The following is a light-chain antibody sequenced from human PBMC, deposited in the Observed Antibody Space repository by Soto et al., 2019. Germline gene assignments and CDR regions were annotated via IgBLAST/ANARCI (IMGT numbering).Light chain of an antibody. J-gene: IGKJ1*01. CDR1: QFVSSR. Sequence: EIVVTQSPATQSASPGERVTLACRASQFVSSRLAWYQQRPGQVPRLLIYDTSTRAPGISARFSGSGSGTEFTLTISSLQSEDLAVYYCQEYIQWPPGMFGPGTTVDIK. CDR3: QEYIQWPPGM. CDR2: DTS. V-gene: IGKV3-15*01.